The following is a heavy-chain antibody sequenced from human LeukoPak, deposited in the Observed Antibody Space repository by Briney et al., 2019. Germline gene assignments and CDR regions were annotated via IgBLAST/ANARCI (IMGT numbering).Heavy chain of an antibody. CDR2: IVVGSGNT. V-gene: IGHV1-58*02. D-gene: IGHD1/OR15-1a*01. CDR3: AKDGNTRWSDGNLCC. Sequence: GTSVKVSCKASGFTFTSSAMQWVRQARGQRLEWIGWIVVGSGNTNYAQKFQERVTITRDMSTSTAYMELSSLRSEDTAVYYCAKDGNTRWSDGNLCCWGQGTLVTVSS. CDR1: GFTFTSSA. J-gene: IGHJ4*02.